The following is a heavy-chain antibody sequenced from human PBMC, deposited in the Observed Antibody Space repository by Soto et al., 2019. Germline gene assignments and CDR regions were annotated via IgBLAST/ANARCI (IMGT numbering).Heavy chain of an antibody. V-gene: IGHV4-61*01. CDR1: GGSVNSDSHH. Sequence: PSETLSLTCTVSGGSVNSDSHHWSWIRQPPGKGLEWIGHMFYSGSTNYNPSLKSRVTISGDTSKNQFSLKLSSVTAADTAVYYCARLVRSLHFDYWGQGTPVTVSS. CDR3: ARLVRSLHFDY. J-gene: IGHJ4*02. CDR2: MFYSGST. D-gene: IGHD2-8*02.